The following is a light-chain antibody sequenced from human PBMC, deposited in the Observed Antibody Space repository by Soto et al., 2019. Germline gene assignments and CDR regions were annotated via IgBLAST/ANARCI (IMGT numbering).Light chain of an antibody. V-gene: IGKV3-15*01. Sequence: EIVLTQSPGTLSLSPGERATLSCRASQSVSSDLAWYQQKPGQAPRLLIYGASTRATGIPARFSGSGSGTQFTLTISSLQSEDFAVYYCQQYNNWPPWKFGQGTKVE. J-gene: IGKJ1*01. CDR2: GAS. CDR3: QQYNNWPPWK. CDR1: QSVSSD.